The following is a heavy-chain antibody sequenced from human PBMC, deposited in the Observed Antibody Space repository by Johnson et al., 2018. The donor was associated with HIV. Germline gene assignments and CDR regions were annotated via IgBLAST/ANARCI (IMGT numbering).Heavy chain of an antibody. V-gene: IGHV3-66*01. CDR2: IYSGGNT. J-gene: IGHJ3*02. CDR3: AKDSRTRINLLQFLEWFGDAFDI. Sequence: MLLVESGGGLVQPGGSLRLYCAASGFTVSSNYMSWVRQAPGKGLEWVSVIYSGGNTYYADSVKGRFTISRDNSKNTLYLQMNSLRAEDTAVYYCAKDSRTRINLLQFLEWFGDAFDIWGQGTMVTVSS. CDR1: GFTVSSNY. D-gene: IGHD3-3*01.